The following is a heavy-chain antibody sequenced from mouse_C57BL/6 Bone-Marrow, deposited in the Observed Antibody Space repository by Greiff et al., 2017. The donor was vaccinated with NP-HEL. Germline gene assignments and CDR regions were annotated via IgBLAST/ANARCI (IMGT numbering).Heavy chain of an antibody. CDR1: GYTFTDYE. Sequence: VQLQQSGAELVRPGASVTLSCKASGYTFTDYEMHWVKQTPVHGLEWIGAIDPETGGTAYNQKFKGKAILTADKSSSTAFMERRSLTSEDSAVYYCTRYYGSSYDYWGQGTTLTFSS. CDR3: TRYYGSSYDY. V-gene: IGHV1-15*01. J-gene: IGHJ2*01. CDR2: IDPETGGT. D-gene: IGHD1-1*01.